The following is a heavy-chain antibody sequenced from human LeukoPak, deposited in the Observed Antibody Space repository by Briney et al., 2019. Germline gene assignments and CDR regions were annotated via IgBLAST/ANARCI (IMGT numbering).Heavy chain of an antibody. D-gene: IGHD3-16*01. V-gene: IGHV4-59*01. CDR2: IYYKGTA. Sequence: SETLSLTCTVFGGSISGSYWTWIRQPPGKGLEWIGQIYYKGTADYNPSLKSRTTISVDTSKNQFSLKLSSVTAADTAVYYCAKFGVDYDMVVWGQGTTVTVSS. J-gene: IGHJ6*02. CDR3: AKFGVDYDMVV. CDR1: GGSISGSY.